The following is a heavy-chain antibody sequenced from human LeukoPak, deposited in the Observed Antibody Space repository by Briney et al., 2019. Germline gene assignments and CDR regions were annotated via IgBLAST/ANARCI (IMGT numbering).Heavy chain of an antibody. V-gene: IGHV4-59*01. D-gene: IGHD5-12*01. CDR2: IYYSGSA. CDR3: ARIVATITSDAFDI. J-gene: IGHJ3*02. CDR1: GGSISSYY. Sequence: PSETLSLTCTVSGGSISSYYWSWIRQPPGKGLEWIGYIYYSGSANYNPSLKSRVTISVDTSKNQFSLKLSSVTAADTAVYYCARIVATITSDAFDIWGQGQWSPSPQ.